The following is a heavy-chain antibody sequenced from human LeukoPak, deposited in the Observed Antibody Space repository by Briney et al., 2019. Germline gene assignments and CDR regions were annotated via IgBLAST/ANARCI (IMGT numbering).Heavy chain of an antibody. CDR3: ARGIRRGSGYPLAY. J-gene: IGHJ4*02. V-gene: IGHV1-8*01. Sequence: GASVKVSCKASGYTFTSYEINWVRQATGQGLEWMGWMNPNSGNTGYAQKFQGRVTMTRNTSISTAYVELSSLRSEDTAVYYCARGIRRGSGYPLAYWGQGTLVTVSS. CDR1: GYTFTSYE. CDR2: MNPNSGNT. D-gene: IGHD3-22*01.